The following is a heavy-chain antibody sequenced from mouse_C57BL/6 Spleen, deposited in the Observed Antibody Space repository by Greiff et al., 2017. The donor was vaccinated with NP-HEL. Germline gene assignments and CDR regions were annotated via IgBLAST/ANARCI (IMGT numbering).Heavy chain of an antibody. CDR3: ARQDGYYLFAY. CDR1: GYTFTRYW. D-gene: IGHD2-3*01. Sequence: QVQLQQPGAELVKPGASVKLSCKASGYTFTRYWMHWVKQRPGHGLEWIGMIHPTSGSTNYNEKFKSKATLTVDKSSSTAYMQLSSLTSEDSAVYYCARQDGYYLFAYWGQGTLVTVSA. J-gene: IGHJ3*01. V-gene: IGHV1-64*01. CDR2: IHPTSGST.